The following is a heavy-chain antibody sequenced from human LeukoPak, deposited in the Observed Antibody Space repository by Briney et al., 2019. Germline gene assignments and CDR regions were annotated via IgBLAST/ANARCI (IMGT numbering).Heavy chain of an antibody. V-gene: IGHV3-48*03. J-gene: IGHJ4*02. Sequence: GGSLRLSCAASGFTFSSYEMNWVRQAPGKGLEWVSYISSSGSTIYYADSVKGRFTISRDNAKNSLYLQMNSLRAEDTAVYYCAKSPGGRSGWYEYYFDYWGQGTPVTVSS. CDR3: AKSPGGRSGWYEYYFDY. CDR1: GFTFSSYE. CDR2: ISSSGSTI. D-gene: IGHD6-19*01.